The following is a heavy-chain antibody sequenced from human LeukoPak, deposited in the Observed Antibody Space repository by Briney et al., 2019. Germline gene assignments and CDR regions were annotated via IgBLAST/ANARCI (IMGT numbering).Heavy chain of an antibody. CDR3: AKDSIRGYNASERGDY. CDR1: GFTVSSNY. Sequence: PGGSLRLSCAASGFTVSSNYMSWVRQAPGKGLEWVSAISGSAPTTYYAGSVKGRFTISRDNSKNTLYLQMNSLRAEDTAVYYCAKDSIRGYNASERGDYWGQGTLVTVSS. J-gene: IGHJ4*02. CDR2: ISGSAPTT. V-gene: IGHV3-23*01. D-gene: IGHD5-12*01.